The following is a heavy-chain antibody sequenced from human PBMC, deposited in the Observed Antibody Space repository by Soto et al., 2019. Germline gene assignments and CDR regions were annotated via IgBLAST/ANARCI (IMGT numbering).Heavy chain of an antibody. Sequence: GSLRLSFAASGFTLSSYAMSWVRQAPGTGLEWVSAISGSGGSTYYADSVKGLFTISRDNSKNTLYLQMNSLRAEDTAVYYCAKDRTIAAAGPHTYEYYGMDVWRQGTTVTVSS. D-gene: IGHD6-13*01. CDR3: AKDRTIAAAGPHTYEYYGMDV. J-gene: IGHJ6*02. CDR2: ISGSGGST. CDR1: GFTLSSYA. V-gene: IGHV3-23*01.